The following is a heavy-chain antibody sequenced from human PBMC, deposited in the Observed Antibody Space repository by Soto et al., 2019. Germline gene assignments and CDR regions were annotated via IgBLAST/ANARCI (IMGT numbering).Heavy chain of an antibody. V-gene: IGHV1-69*12. Sequence: QVQLVQSGAEVKKPGSSVKVSCKASGGTFSSYAISWVRQAPGQGLEWMGGIIPIFGTANSAQKFQGRVTITADESTSTAYMELSSLRSEDTAVYYCAIAVAAPGKYYYYYGMDVWGLGTTVTVSS. CDR2: IIPIFGTA. CDR3: AIAVAAPGKYYYYYGMDV. CDR1: GGTFSSYA. J-gene: IGHJ6*02. D-gene: IGHD6-19*01.